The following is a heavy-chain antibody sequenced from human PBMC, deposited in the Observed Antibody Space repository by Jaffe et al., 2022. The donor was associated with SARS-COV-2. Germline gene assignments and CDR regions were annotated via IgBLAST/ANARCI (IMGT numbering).Heavy chain of an antibody. D-gene: IGHD3-9*01. CDR3: AKDRAIRAKIYNILTHYPPAPFDS. J-gene: IGHJ4*02. CDR1: GFTFSSYA. V-gene: IGHV3-23*01. CDR2: ISGSGSST. Sequence: EVQLLESGGGLVQPGGSLRLSCAASGFTFSSYAMSWVRQAPGKGLEWVSAISGSGSSTYYADSVKGRFTISRDNSKNTLYLEMNSLRAEDTAAYSCAKDRAIRAKIYNILTHYPPAPFDSWGQGTLVTVSS.